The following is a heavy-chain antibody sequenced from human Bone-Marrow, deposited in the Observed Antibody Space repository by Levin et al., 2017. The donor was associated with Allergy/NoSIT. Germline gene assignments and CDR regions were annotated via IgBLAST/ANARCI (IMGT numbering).Heavy chain of an antibody. CDR2: ISYDGSNK. J-gene: IGHJ4*02. Sequence: PGGSLRLSCAASGFTFSSYGMHWVRQAPGKGLEWVAVISYDGSNKYYADSVKGRFTISRDNSKNTLYLQMNSLRAEDTAVYYCAKDRVAGKELLAYWGQGTLVTVSS. CDR1: GFTFSSYG. CDR3: AKDRVAGKELLAY. V-gene: IGHV3-30*18. D-gene: IGHD6-19*01.